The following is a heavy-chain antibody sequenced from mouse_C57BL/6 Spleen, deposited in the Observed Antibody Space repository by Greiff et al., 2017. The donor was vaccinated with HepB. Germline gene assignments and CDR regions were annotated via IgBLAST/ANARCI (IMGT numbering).Heavy chain of an antibody. J-gene: IGHJ3*01. Sequence: EVKLQESGPGMVKPSQSLSLTCTVTGYSITSGYDWHWIRHFPGNKLEWMGYISYSGSTNYNPSLKSRISITHDTSKNHFFLKLNSVTTEDTATYYCARDGGYDWFAYWGQGTLVTVSA. CDR3: ARDGGYDWFAY. V-gene: IGHV3-1*01. CDR1: GYSITSGYD. CDR2: ISYSGST. D-gene: IGHD2-2*01.